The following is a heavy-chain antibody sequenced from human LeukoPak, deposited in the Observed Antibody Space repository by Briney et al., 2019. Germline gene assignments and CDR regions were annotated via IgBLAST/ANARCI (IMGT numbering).Heavy chain of an antibody. J-gene: IGHJ4*02. CDR3: ARVSYYDILTNDY. Sequence: QPGGSLRLSCAASGFTFSSYEMNWVRQAPGKGLEWVSYISSSGSTIYYADSVKGRFTISRDNAKNSLYLQMNSLRAEDTAVYYCARVSYYDILTNDYWGQGTLVTVSS. V-gene: IGHV3-48*03. CDR1: GFTFSSYE. D-gene: IGHD3-9*01. CDR2: ISSSGSTI.